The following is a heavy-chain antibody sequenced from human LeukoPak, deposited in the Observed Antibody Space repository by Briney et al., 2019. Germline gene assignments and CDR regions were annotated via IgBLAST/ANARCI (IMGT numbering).Heavy chain of an antibody. V-gene: IGHV4-30-2*01. CDR1: GDFITSGGFS. J-gene: IGHJ4*02. Sequence: NPSETLSLTCAVSGDFITSGGFSWNWIRQPPGEGLEWIGYISHSGSTFYNPSLKSRVIISVDRSKNQFSLKLNSATAADTAVYYCARGSLTFDLSFDFWGQGTLVTVSS. CDR2: ISHSGST. CDR3: ARGSLTFDLSFDF. D-gene: IGHD3-9*01.